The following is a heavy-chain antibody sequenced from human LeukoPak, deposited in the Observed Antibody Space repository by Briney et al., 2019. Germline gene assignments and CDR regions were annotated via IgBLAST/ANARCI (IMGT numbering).Heavy chain of an antibody. V-gene: IGHV3-66*01. CDR3: AKDGGGSYSYFDY. CDR1: GFTVSSNY. J-gene: IGHJ4*02. CDR2: IYSGGST. D-gene: IGHD1-26*01. Sequence: GGSLRLSCAASGFTVSSNYMSWVRQAPGKGLEWVSLIYSGGSTYYADSVKGRFTISRDNSKNTLYLQMNSLRAEDTAVYYCAKDGGGSYSYFDYWGQGTLVTVSS.